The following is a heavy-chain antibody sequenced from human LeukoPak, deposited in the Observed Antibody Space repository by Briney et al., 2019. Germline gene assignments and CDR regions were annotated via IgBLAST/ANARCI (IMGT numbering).Heavy chain of an antibody. V-gene: IGHV4-59*01. CDR3: ARGRVLPAAIGSIYYFDY. Sequence: SETLSPTCTVACGSISRYHWSWIRQPPGDGLGWLGYFYDAGSTNYNPSLKGQVTIPADTSKNHVSLKLGSLKPSGPARVYCARGRVLPAAIGSIYYFDYWGQGTRVTVSS. D-gene: IGHD2-2*02. CDR2: FYDAGST. J-gene: IGHJ4*02. CDR1: CGSISRYH.